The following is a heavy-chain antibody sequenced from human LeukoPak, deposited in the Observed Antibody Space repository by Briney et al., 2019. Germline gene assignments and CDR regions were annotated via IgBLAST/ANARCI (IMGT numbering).Heavy chain of an antibody. V-gene: IGHV3-21*01. CDR2: ISSSSSYI. D-gene: IGHD3-10*01. CDR1: GFTVSSNY. CDR3: ARGTATRGYNWFDP. J-gene: IGHJ5*02. Sequence: PGGSLRLSCAASGFTVSSNYMSWVRQAPGKGLEWVSSISSSSSYIYYAVSVKGRFTISRDNAKNSLYLQMNSLRAEDTAVYYCARGTATRGYNWFDPWGQGTLVTVSS.